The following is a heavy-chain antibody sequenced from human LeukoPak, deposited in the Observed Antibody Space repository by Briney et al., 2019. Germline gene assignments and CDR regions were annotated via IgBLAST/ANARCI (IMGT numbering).Heavy chain of an antibody. CDR1: GYTLTTYA. CDR3: ARRVRYYYGSGSYYEYYFDY. D-gene: IGHD3-10*01. CDR2: ISAYNGNT. J-gene: IGHJ4*02. Sequence: GASVKVSCKASGYTLTTYAMNWVRQAPGQGLEWMGWISAYNGNTNYAQKLQGRVTMTTDTSTSTAYMELRSLRSDDTAVYYCARRVRYYYGSGSYYEYYFDYWGQGTLVTVSS. V-gene: IGHV1-18*01.